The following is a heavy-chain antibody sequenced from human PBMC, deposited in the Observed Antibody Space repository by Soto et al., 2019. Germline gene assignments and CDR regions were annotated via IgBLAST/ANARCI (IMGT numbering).Heavy chain of an antibody. CDR1: GGTFSSYA. CDR3: ARVAGPTISRYHYGMDV. Sequence: QVQLVQSGAEVQKPGSSVKVSCKASGGTFSSYAISWVRQAPGQGLEWMGGIIPIFGTANYAQKFQGRVTITADESTSTAYMGLSSLRSEDTAVYYCARVAGPTISRYHYGMDVWGQGTTVTVSS. D-gene: IGHD1-26*01. J-gene: IGHJ6*02. V-gene: IGHV1-69*01. CDR2: IIPIFGTA.